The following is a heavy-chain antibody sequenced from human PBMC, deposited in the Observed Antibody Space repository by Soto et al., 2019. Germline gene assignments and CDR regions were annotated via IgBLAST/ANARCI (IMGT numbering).Heavy chain of an antibody. J-gene: IGHJ4*02. D-gene: IGHD2-15*01. CDR3: SRRILHNFDH. CDR2: ITDSGGTT. Sequence: GGSLRLSCAASGFTFSSYAMSWVRQAPGKGLEWLSVITDSGGTTYYADSVKGRFTISRDNSKNTLYLQMNSLRAEDTAVYYCSRRILHNFDHWGQGTPVTVSS. V-gene: IGHV3-23*01. CDR1: GFTFSSYA.